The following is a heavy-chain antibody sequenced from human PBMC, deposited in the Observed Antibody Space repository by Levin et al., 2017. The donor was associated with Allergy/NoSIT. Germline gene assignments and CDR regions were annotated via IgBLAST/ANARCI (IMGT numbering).Heavy chain of an antibody. CDR3: ARQHSSGWTGDYYYYGMDV. J-gene: IGHJ6*02. Sequence: GESLKISCKGSGYRFTSYWIGWVRQMPGKGLEWMGIIYPGDSDTRYSPSFQGQVTISADKSISTAYLQWSSLKASDTAMYYCARQHSSGWTGDYYYYGMDVWGQGTTVTVSS. CDR2: IYPGDSDT. D-gene: IGHD6-19*01. CDR1: GYRFTSYW. V-gene: IGHV5-51*01.